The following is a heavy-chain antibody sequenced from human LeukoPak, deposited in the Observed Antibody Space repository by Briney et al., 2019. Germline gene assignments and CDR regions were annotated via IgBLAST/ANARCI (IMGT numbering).Heavy chain of an antibody. CDR2: INPNSGGT. J-gene: IGHJ4*02. CDR1: GYTFTGYY. CDR3: ARDSSSWYGGFDY. D-gene: IGHD6-13*01. V-gene: IGHV1-2*02. Sequence: ASVKVSCKASGYTFTGYYMHWVRQAPGQGLEWMGWINPNSGGTNYAQKLQGRVTMTRDTPISTAYMELSRLRSDDTAMYYCARDSSSWYGGFDYWGQGTLVTVSS.